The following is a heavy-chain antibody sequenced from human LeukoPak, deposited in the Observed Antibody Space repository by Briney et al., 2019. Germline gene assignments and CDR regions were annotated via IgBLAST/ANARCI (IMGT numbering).Heavy chain of an antibody. J-gene: IGHJ6*02. Sequence: GGSLRLSCAASGFTFSSHWMHWVRQAPGEGLVWVSSISSSSSYIYYADSVKGRFTISRDNAKNSLYLQMNSLRAEDTAVYYCARDRVATMGPYYYYGMDVWGQGTTVTVSS. D-gene: IGHD5-12*01. CDR3: ARDRVATMGPYYYYGMDV. CDR2: ISSSSSYI. CDR1: GFTFSSHW. V-gene: IGHV3-21*01.